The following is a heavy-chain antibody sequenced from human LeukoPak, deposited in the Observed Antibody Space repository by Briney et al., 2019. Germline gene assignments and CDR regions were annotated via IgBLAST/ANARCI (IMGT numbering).Heavy chain of an antibody. J-gene: IGHJ6*03. D-gene: IGHD2-2*02. CDR3: ARYCSSTSCYTYYYYMDV. Sequence: ASVKVSCKVSGYTFTSYGISWVRQAPGQGLEWMGWISAYNGNTNYAQKLQGRVTMTTDTSTSTAYMELRSLRSDDTAVYYCARYCSSTSCYTYYYYMDVWGEGTTVTVSS. CDR2: ISAYNGNT. CDR1: GYTFTSYG. V-gene: IGHV1-18*01.